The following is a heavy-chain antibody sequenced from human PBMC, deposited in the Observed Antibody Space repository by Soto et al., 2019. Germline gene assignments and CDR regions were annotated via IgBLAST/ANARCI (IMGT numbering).Heavy chain of an antibody. CDR3: AGLASSGYVRT. J-gene: IGHJ5*02. Sequence: GGSLRLSCTTSGFTFNAFWMHWVRQAPGKGLVWVSRINTDGSYTNYADSVKGRFTISRDNAKNTLLLQMNSLRAEDSAVYYCAGLASSGYVRTWGQGTLVTVSS. CDR1: GFTFNAFW. V-gene: IGHV3-74*01. CDR2: INTDGSYT. D-gene: IGHD6-25*01.